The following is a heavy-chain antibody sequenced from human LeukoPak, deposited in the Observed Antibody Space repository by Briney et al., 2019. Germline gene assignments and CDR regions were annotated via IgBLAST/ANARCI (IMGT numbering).Heavy chain of an antibody. D-gene: IGHD1-7*01. V-gene: IGHV3-53*01. J-gene: IGHJ4*02. Sequence: GSLRLSCAASGFTVGNNYMSWVRQAPGKGLEWLSIIYSDGSTYYADSVKGRFTISRDNSKNTLYLQMNSLRAEDTAVYYCAKGLELGNWGQGTLVTVSS. CDR1: GFTVGNNY. CDR3: AKGLELGN. CDR2: IYSDGST.